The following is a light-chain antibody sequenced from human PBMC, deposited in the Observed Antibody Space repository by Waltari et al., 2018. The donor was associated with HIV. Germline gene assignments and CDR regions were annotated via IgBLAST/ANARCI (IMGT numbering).Light chain of an antibody. Sequence: QLVLTQSPSASASLGASVKLTCTLSSGHSSYAIAWHQQQPEKGPRYLMKFNSDGSHSKGDGIPDRFSGSSSGAERYLTISCLQSEDEADYYCQTWGTLNLVFGGGTKLTVL. CDR3: QTWGTLNLV. CDR2: FNSDGSH. V-gene: IGLV4-69*01. CDR1: SGHSSYA. J-gene: IGLJ3*02.